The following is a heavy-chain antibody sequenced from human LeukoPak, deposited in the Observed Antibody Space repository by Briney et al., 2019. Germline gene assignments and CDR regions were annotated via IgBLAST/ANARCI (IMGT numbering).Heavy chain of an antibody. J-gene: IGHJ4*02. CDR3: ARGLLTGYYKSYFDY. CDR1: GGSISSYY. CDR2: IYYSAST. D-gene: IGHD3-9*01. V-gene: IGHV4-59*08. Sequence: SSETLSLTCTVSGGSISSYYWSWIRQPPGKGLEWIGYIYYSASTNYNPSLKSRVTISVDTSKNQFSLKLSSVTAADTAVYYCARGLLTGYYKSYFDYWGQGTLVTVSS.